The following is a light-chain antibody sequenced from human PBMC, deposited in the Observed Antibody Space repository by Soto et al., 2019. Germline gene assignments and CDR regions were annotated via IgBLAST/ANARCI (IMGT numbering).Light chain of an antibody. J-gene: IGLJ2*01. V-gene: IGLV1-40*01. CDR1: SSKIGADYD. CDR2: ANS. Sequence: QSVLTQPPSVSGAPGQRGTFSCTGSSSKIGADYDVHWYQQLPGTAPKLLIYANSNRPSGVPDRFSGSKSGTSASLAITGLQAEDEADYYCQSYDSSLSDVVFGGGTKLTVL. CDR3: QSYDSSLSDVV.